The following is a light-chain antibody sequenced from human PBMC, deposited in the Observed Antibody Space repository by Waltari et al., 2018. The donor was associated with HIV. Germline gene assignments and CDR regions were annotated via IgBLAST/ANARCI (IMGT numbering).Light chain of an antibody. CDR2: WAS. CDR3: QQCYSTPYT. CDR1: QSVLSSSNNKNY. V-gene: IGKV4-1*01. J-gene: IGKJ2*01. Sequence: DIVMTQSPASLAVSLGERSTINCKSSQSVLSSSNNKNYLTWYQQKPGQPPKLLLCWASTRQSGVPDRFSGSVSGADFTLTISSLQAEDVAVYYCQQCYSTPYTFGQGTKLEIK.